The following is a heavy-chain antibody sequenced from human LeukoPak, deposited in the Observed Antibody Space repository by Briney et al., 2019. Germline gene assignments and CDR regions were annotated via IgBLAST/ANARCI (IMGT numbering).Heavy chain of an antibody. J-gene: IGHJ5*02. V-gene: IGHV1-69*13. CDR1: GGTFSSYA. Sequence: ASVKVSCKASGGTFSSYAISWVRQAPGQGLEWMGGIIPIFGTANYAQKFQGRVTITADESTSTAYMELSSLRSEDTAVYYCARDHWSSGMAHAAWGQGTLVTVSS. CDR2: IIPIFGTA. CDR3: ARDHWSSGMAHAA. D-gene: IGHD1-1*01.